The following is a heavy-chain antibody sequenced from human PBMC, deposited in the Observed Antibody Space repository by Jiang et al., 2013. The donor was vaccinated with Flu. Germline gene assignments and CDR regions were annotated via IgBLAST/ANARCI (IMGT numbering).Heavy chain of an antibody. D-gene: IGHD3-22*01. Sequence: QLVESGGGVVQPGRSLRLSCAASGFTFTDYGMHWVRQAPGKGLEWVAFMSYDGGSKYYADSVKGRFTISRDNSKNTVYLQMNSLRAEDAALYYCAKDPDYYYDSSAYSYPAYWGQGTLVIVSS. CDR1: GFTFTDYG. CDR3: AKDPDYYYDSSAYSYPAY. V-gene: IGHV3-30*18. CDR2: MSYDGGSK. J-gene: IGHJ4*02.